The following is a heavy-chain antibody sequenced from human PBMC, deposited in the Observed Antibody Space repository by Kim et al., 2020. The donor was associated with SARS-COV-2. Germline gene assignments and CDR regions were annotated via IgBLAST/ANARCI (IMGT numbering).Heavy chain of an antibody. V-gene: IGHV3-30*04. Sequence: GGSLRLSCAASGFTFSSYAMHWVRQAPGKGLEWVAVISYDGSNKYYADSVKGRFTISRDNSKNTLYLQMNSLRAEDTAVYYCARDLLRYYYDSSGPHPGYYYGMDVWGQGTTVTVSS. CDR2: ISYDGSNK. D-gene: IGHD3-22*01. J-gene: IGHJ6*02. CDR3: ARDLLRYYYDSSGPHPGYYYGMDV. CDR1: GFTFSSYA.